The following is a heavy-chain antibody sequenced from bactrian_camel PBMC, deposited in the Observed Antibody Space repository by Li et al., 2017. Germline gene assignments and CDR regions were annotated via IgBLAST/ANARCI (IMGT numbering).Heavy chain of an antibody. V-gene: IGHV3S55*01. J-gene: IGHJ4*01. CDR3: ATDPRAYGGACVRQMRAPGYSSASAL. CDR2: LASDGST. D-gene: IGHD6*01. CDR1: AYAYTSSYC. Sequence: QVQLVESGGGSVQAGGSLRLSCEFFAYAYTSSYCMGWFRQAPGKEREGVVALASDGSTWYADSVKGRFTISKDDLKDTLYLQMNSLKPEDTAMYICATDPRAYGGACVRQMRAPGYSSASALWGQGTQVTVS.